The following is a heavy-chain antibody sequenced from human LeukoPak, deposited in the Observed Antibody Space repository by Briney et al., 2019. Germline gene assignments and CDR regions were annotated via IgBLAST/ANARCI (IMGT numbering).Heavy chain of an antibody. Sequence: PGGSLRLSCAASGFTFSSYAMHWVRQAPGKGLEWVAVISYDGSNKYYADSVKGRFTISRDNSKNTLYLQMNSLRAEDTAVYYCARAGVPDDSSFDYWGQGTLVTVSS. CDR3: ARAGVPDDSSFDY. V-gene: IGHV3-30*04. D-gene: IGHD3-22*01. CDR1: GFTFSSYA. J-gene: IGHJ4*02. CDR2: ISYDGSNK.